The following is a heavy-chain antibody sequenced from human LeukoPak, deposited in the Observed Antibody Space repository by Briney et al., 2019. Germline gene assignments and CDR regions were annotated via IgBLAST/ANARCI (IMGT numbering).Heavy chain of an antibody. CDR3: AGYYSSIYGMDV. CDR2: INHSGST. CDR1: GGSFSGYF. Sequence: PSETLSLTCSVNGGSFSGYFWSWIRQPPGKGLEWIGEINHSGSTYYNASLKSRITISVDTSKRQFSLRMNSVTAADTAVYFCAGYYSSIYGMDVWGQGTSVTVSS. V-gene: IGHV4-34*01. J-gene: IGHJ6*02. D-gene: IGHD3-3*01.